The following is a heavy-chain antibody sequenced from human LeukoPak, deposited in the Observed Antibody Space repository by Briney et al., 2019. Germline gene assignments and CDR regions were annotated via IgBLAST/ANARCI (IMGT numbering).Heavy chain of an antibody. CDR1: GFTFSSYA. CDR2: ISYDGSNK. V-gene: IGHV3-30*04. D-gene: IGHD5-18*01. CDR3: ARGGDSGYSSGYYYYSMDV. Sequence: GGSLRLSCAASGFTFSSYAMHWVRQAPGKGLEWVAVISYDGSNKYYADSVKGRFTISRDNSKNTLYLQMNSLRAEDTAVYYCARGGDSGYSSGYYYYSMDVWGQGTTVTVSS. J-gene: IGHJ6*02.